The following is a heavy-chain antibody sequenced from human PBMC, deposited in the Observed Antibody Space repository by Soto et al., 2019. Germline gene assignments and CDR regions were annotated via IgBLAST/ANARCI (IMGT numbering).Heavy chain of an antibody. CDR1: GFTFSSYS. D-gene: IGHD6-19*01. CDR3: ARTGPESFGGLEKAVAAEVDY. CDR2: ISSSSSYI. V-gene: IGHV3-21*01. Sequence: EVQLVESGGGLVKPGGSLRLSCAASGFTFSSYSMNWVRQAPGKGLEWVSSISSSSSYIYYADSVKGRFTISRDNAKNSLYLQMNSLRAEDTDVYYCARTGPESFGGLEKAVAAEVDYWGQGTLVTVSS. J-gene: IGHJ4*02.